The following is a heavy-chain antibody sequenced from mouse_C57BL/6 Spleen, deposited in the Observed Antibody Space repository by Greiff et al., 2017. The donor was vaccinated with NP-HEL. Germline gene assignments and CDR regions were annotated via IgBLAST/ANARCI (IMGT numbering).Heavy chain of an antibody. CDR3: AREAHCYGSSYWFAY. J-gene: IGHJ3*01. D-gene: IGHD1-1*01. CDR1: GYTFTDYN. Sequence: EVQLQQSGPELVKPGASVKMSCKASGYTFTDYNMHWVKQSHGKSLEWIGYINPNNGGTSYNQKFKGKATLTVNKSSSTAYMELRSLTSEDSAVYYCAREAHCYGSSYWFAYWGQGTLVTVSA. CDR2: INPNNGGT. V-gene: IGHV1-22*01.